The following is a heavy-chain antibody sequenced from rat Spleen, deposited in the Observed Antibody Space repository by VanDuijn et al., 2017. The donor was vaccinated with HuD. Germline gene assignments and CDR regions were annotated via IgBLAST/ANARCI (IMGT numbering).Heavy chain of an antibody. CDR2: INTVGVNT. J-gene: IGHJ4*01. CDR3: ATDGYYDGTYYSVYVMDA. V-gene: IGHV5-25*01. Sequence: EVQLVESGGGLVQPGRSLKLSCAASGFTFSNYDMAWVRQAPTKGLEWVASINTVGVNTYYRDSVKGRFTISRDNAKSTLYLQMDSLRSEDSATYYCATDGYYDGTYYSVYVMDAWSQGASVTVSS. D-gene: IGHD1-12*02. CDR1: GFTFSNYD.